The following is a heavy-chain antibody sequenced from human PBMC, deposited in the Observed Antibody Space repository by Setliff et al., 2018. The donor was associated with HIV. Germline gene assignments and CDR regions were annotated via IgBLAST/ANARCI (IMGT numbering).Heavy chain of an antibody. CDR2: IYYSGST. CDR1: GGSISSYY. J-gene: IGHJ6*03. V-gene: IGHV4-59*01. CDR3: ARDLLGYCSSTSCHSHYMDV. D-gene: IGHD2-2*01. Sequence: SETLSLTCTVSGGSISSYYWGWIRQPPGKGLEWIGYIYYSGSTNYNPSLKSRVTISVDTSKNQFSLKLSSVTAADTAVYYCARDLLGYCSSTSCHSHYMDVWGKGTTVTVSS.